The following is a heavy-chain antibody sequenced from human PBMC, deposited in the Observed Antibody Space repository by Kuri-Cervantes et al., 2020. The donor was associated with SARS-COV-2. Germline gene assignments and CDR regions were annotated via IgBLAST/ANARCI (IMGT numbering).Heavy chain of an antibody. CDR2: FDPEDGET. V-gene: IGHV1-24*01. CDR1: GYTLTELS. D-gene: IGHD2-2*01. CDR3: ARVWYQLLLPAIDY. J-gene: IGHJ4*02. Sequence: ASVKVSCKVSGYTLTELSMHWVRQAPGKGLEWMGGFDPEDGETIYAQKLQGRVTMTTDTSTSTAYMELRSLRSDDTAVYYCARVWYQLLLPAIDYWGQGTLVTVSS.